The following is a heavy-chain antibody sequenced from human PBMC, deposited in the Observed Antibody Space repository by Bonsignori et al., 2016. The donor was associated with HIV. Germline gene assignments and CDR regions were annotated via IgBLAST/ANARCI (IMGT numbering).Heavy chain of an antibody. V-gene: IGHV4-39*07. CDR2: FYYGGST. J-gene: IGHJ4*02. Sequence: RQAPGKGLEWIGSFYYGGSTYYNPSLKSRVSISLDTSKNQFSLKLSSVTAADTAVYYCARGGDWGYFGYWGQGTLVTVSS. CDR3: ARGGDWGYFGY. D-gene: IGHD3/OR15-3a*01.